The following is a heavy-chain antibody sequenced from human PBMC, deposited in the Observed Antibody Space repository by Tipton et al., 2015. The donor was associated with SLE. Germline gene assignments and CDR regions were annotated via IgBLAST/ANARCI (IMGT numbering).Heavy chain of an antibody. CDR3: ARQGDVGMDV. V-gene: IGHV5-51*01. Sequence: VQLVQSGAEVRKPGESLKISCKGFGYSFTNYWIGWVRQMPGKGLEWMGIIYPGDSDTRYSPSFQGQVTISADKSISTAYLQWNGLQASHSAIYYCARQGDVGMDVWGQGTTVTVSS. CDR1: GYSFTNYW. D-gene: IGHD3-16*01. J-gene: IGHJ6*02. CDR2: IYPGDSDT.